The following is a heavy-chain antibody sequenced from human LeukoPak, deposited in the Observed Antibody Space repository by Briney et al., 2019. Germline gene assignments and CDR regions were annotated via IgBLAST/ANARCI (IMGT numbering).Heavy chain of an antibody. CDR3: ANWGYYFDSSAIVAPPDDS. CDR1: GGSISTYY. D-gene: IGHD3-22*01. CDR2: ITYNGRT. Sequence: PSETLSLTCTVSGGSISTYYWTWIRQPPGKGLEWIGYITYNGRTDYKPSLKSRVTISLDTSKNQFSLKVSSVTAADTAVYYCANWGYYFDSSAIVAPPDDSWGQGTLVTVSS. V-gene: IGHV4-59*01. J-gene: IGHJ4*02.